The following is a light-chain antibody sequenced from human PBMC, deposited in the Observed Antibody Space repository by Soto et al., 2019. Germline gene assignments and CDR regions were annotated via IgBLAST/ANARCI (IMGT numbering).Light chain of an antibody. CDR1: QDTRND. J-gene: IGKJ1*01. V-gene: IGKV1-17*01. CDR3: LQHNISPLT. Sequence: DIQMTQSPSSLSASVGDRVTITCRASQDTRNDLGWYQQKPGKAPVRLMYAASTLGSGVASSFLGCRSGTVFPGTVSGLQPEDFATYYRLQHNISPLTFDQGTRVEIK. CDR2: AAS.